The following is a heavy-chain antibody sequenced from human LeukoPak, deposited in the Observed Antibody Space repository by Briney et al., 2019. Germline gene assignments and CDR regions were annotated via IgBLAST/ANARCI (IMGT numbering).Heavy chain of an antibody. V-gene: IGHV3-23*01. CDR2: ISGSGGST. Sequence: GGSLRLSCAASGFTFSSYAMTWVRQAPGKGLEWVSAISGSGGSTYYADSVKGRFTISRDNSKNTLFLQMNSLRAEDTAVYYCAKGRYYYDSSDAFDIWGQGTMVTVSS. D-gene: IGHD3-22*01. J-gene: IGHJ3*02. CDR1: GFTFSSYA. CDR3: AKGRYYYDSSDAFDI.